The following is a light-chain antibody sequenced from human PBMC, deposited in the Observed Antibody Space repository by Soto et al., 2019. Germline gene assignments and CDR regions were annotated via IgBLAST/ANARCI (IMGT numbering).Light chain of an antibody. CDR2: DVS. J-gene: IGLJ3*02. CDR3: CSYAGGYSWV. Sequence: QSVLTQPRSVSGSPGQSVTISCTGTSSDVGGYNYVSWYQQHPGKAPKFIIYDVSERPSGVPDRFSGSKSGNTASLTISGLQVEDEAEYYCCSYAGGYSWVFGGGTQLTVL. CDR1: SSDVGGYNY. V-gene: IGLV2-11*01.